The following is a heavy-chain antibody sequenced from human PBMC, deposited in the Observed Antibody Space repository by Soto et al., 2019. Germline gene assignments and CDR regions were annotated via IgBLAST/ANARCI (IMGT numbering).Heavy chain of an antibody. V-gene: IGHV1-18*04. D-gene: IGHD2-2*01. J-gene: IGHJ5*02. CDR1: GYTFTSYG. CDR3: AIAPNCSSTSCTFDP. Sequence: QVPLVQSGAEVKKPGASVKVSCKASGYTFTSYGISWVRQAPGQGLEWMGWISAYNGNTNYAQKLQGRVTMTTATSTSTAYMELRSLRSDDTAVYYCAIAPNCSSTSCTFDPWGQGTLVTVSS. CDR2: ISAYNGNT.